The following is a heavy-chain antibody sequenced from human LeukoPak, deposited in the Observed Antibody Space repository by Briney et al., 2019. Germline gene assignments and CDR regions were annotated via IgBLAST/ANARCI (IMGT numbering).Heavy chain of an antibody. CDR2: IYNSGST. Sequence: SEILSLTCTVCGRSVSSYYWSWIRQPAGKGLEWIGRIYNSGSTNYNPSLKSRVTMSVDSSKNQFSLKLSSVTAADTAVYYCARSANFYYMDVWGKGTTVTVSS. V-gene: IGHV4-4*07. J-gene: IGHJ6*03. CDR3: ARSANFYYMDV. CDR1: GRSVSSYY.